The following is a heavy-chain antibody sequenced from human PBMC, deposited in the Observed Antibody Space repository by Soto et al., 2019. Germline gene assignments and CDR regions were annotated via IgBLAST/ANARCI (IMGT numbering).Heavy chain of an antibody. Sequence: SGPTLVNATQTLTLTCTFSGFSLTTSGMCVSWIRQPPGKALEWLARIDWDGDKYYSTSLKTRLTISKDTSKSQVVLTMTNMDPVDTATYYCARTYGTYSSSQEIDYWGQGTLVTSPQ. CDR3: ARTYGTYSSSQEIDY. J-gene: IGHJ4*02. CDR1: GFSLTTSGMC. V-gene: IGHV2-70*11. D-gene: IGHD6-13*01. CDR2: IDWDGDK.